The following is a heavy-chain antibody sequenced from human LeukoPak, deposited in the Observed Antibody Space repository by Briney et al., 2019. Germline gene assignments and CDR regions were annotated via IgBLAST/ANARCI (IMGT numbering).Heavy chain of an antibody. V-gene: IGHV1-18*01. J-gene: IGHJ4*02. CDR2: ISAYNGDT. CDR1: GFTFTHYG. CDR3: ARDFSNTSGFKVVVDY. D-gene: IGHD3-22*01. Sequence: ASVKVSCKASGFTFTHYGISWVQQAPGQGLEWMGWISAYNGDTKYTQNFQGRVTMTTDSSTSTAYMELRSLTSDDTAVYYCARDFSNTSGFKVVVDYWGQGTLVTVSS.